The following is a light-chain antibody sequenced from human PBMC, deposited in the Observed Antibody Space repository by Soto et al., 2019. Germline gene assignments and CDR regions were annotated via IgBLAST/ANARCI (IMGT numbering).Light chain of an antibody. J-gene: IGKJ2*01. Sequence: EIVMTQSPATLSVSPGERATLSCRASQTVSSNLAWYQQKPGQAPRLLIYGASTRATGIPARFSGSGSETEFTLTISSLQSEDFAVYYCQQYNNWPIMYTFGQGTKLEIK. V-gene: IGKV3-15*01. CDR2: GAS. CDR3: QQYNNWPIMYT. CDR1: QTVSSN.